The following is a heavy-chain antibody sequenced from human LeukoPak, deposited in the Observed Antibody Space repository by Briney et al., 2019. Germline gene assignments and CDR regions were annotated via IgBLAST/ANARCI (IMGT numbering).Heavy chain of an antibody. V-gene: IGHV3-30*02. CDR3: AKDYYDPLTGYLTYVFDS. D-gene: IGHD3-9*01. Sequence: SVKGRFTISRDNSKNMLYLQMSNLRAEDTALYYCAKDYYDPLTGYLTYVFDSWGQGTLVTVSS. J-gene: IGHJ4*02.